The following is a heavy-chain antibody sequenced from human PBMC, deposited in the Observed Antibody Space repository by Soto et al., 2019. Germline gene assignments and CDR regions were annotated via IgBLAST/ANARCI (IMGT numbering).Heavy chain of an antibody. CDR3: TLTEMSSGWPDFDY. Sequence: PGGSLRLSCAASGFTFSSYSMNWVRQAPGKGLEWVSSISSSSSYIYYADSVKGRFTISRDNAKNSLYLQMNSLRAEDTAVYYCTLTEMSSGWPDFDYWGQGTLVTVSS. D-gene: IGHD6-19*01. J-gene: IGHJ4*02. CDR2: ISSSSSYI. CDR1: GFTFSSYS. V-gene: IGHV3-21*01.